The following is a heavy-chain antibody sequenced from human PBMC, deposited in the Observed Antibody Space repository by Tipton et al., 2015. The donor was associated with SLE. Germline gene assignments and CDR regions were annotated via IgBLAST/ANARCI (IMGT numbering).Heavy chain of an antibody. J-gene: IGHJ4*02. CDR2: IYYSGST. D-gene: IGHD4-23*01. CDR1: GGSISSGDYY. V-gene: IGHV4-30-4*01. Sequence: LRLSCTVSGGSISSGDYYWSWIRQPPGKGLEWIGYIYYSGSTYYNPSLKSRVTISVDTSKNQFSLKLSSVTAADTAVYYCARVGRPMTTVVTPYYFDYWGQGTLVTVSS. CDR3: ARVGRPMTTVVTPYYFDY.